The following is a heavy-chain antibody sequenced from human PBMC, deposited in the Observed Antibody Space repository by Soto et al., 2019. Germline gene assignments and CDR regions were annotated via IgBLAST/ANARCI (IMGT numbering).Heavy chain of an antibody. CDR2: ISYDGSNK. V-gene: IGHV3-30*18. J-gene: IGHJ4*02. CDR3: ANLHARGIVVTHDY. D-gene: IGHD1-26*01. CDR1: GFTFSSYG. Sequence: PGGSLRLSCAASGFTFSSYGMHWVRQAPGKGLEWEAVISYDGSNKYYADSVKGRFTISRDNSKNTLYLQMNSLRAEDTAVYYCANLHARGIVVTHDYWGQGTLVTVSS.